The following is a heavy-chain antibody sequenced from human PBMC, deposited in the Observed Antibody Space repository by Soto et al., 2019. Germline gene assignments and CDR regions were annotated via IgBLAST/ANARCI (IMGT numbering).Heavy chain of an antibody. D-gene: IGHD3-3*01. CDR1: GFTFSTYA. J-gene: IGHJ4*02. Sequence: EVHLFESGGGLVQPGGSLRLSCAASGFTFSTYAMSWVRLAPGKGLEWVSSFSGSGGSTYYADSVKGRFTISRDNSKNTLYLRMDSLRAEDTAVYYCAKDGSYYDFDYWGQGTLVTVSS. CDR3: AKDGSYYDFDY. CDR2: FSGSGGST. V-gene: IGHV3-23*01.